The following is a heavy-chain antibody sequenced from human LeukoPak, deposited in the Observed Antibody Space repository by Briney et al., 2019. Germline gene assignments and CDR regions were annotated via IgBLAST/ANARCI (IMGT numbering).Heavy chain of an antibody. Sequence: GGSLRLLCAASGFTYHDYAILGVPDGPGKALVGGPDITGKSGVITYADSVKSRFTFSRDSAKNSLYLEMNSLRIEDKALYCCAKDKAQRYGGDDWDLEYWGARALVTVS. CDR1: GFTYHDYA. V-gene: IGHV3-9*01. CDR2: ITGKSGVI. CDR3: AKDKAQRYGGDDWDLEY. D-gene: IGHD5-12*01. J-gene: IGHJ4*02.